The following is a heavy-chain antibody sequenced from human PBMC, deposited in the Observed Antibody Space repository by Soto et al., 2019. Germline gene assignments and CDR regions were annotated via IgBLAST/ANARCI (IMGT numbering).Heavy chain of an antibody. J-gene: IGHJ4*02. CDR3: AKEGGLSGSYYISSSYYFDY. CDR2: ISYDGSNT. Sequence: QVQLVASGGGVVQPGRSLRLSCVASGFTFSSYGMHWVRQAPGKGLEWVAIISYDGSNTYYADSVKGRFTISRDNSKNTLDLQMNSLRAEDTSVYYCAKEGGLSGSYYISSSYYFDYWGQGTLVTVSS. CDR1: GFTFSSYG. V-gene: IGHV3-30*18. D-gene: IGHD1-26*01.